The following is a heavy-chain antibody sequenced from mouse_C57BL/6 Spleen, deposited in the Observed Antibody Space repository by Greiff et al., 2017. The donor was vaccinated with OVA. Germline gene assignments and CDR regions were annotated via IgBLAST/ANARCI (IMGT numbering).Heavy chain of an antibody. CDR2: IHPNSGST. D-gene: IGHD2-4*01. CDR3: ARLGDYDSFDY. CDR1: GYTFTSYW. J-gene: IGHJ2*01. V-gene: IGHV1-64*01. Sequence: VQLQQPGAELVKPGASVKLSCKASGYTFTSYWMHWVKQRPGQGLEWIGMIHPNSGSTNYNEKFKSKATLTVDKSSSTAYMQLSSLTSEDSAVYYCARLGDYDSFDYWGQGTTLTVSS.